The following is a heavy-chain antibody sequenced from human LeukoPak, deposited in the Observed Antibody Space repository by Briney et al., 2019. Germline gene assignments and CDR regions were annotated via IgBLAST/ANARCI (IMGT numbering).Heavy chain of an antibody. J-gene: IGHJ4*02. V-gene: IGHV4-34*01. CDR3: AGAFSGSWPIDY. CDR2: INHSGST. Sequence: SETLSLTCAVYGGSFSGYYWSWIRQPPGKGLEWIVEINHSGSTNYNPSLKSRVTISVDTSKNQFSLKLSSVTAADTAVYYCAGAFSGSWPIDYWGQGTLVTVSS. D-gene: IGHD6-13*01. CDR1: GGSFSGYY.